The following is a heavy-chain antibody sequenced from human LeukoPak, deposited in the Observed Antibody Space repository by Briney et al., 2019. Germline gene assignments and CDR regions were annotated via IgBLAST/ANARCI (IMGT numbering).Heavy chain of an antibody. CDR2: IRYEGST. CDR1: GFTFSNYD. CDR3: ARSSVIRYRSSWFDY. J-gene: IGHJ4*02. D-gene: IGHD6-13*01. V-gene: IGHV3-30*02. Sequence: GGSLRLSFTASGFTFSNYDMHWVRQAPGKGLEWVAFIRYEGSTYYRDSVKGRFTISRDNSKNTLYLQMSSLRAEDMAVYYCARSSVIRYRSSWFDYWGQGTLVTVSS.